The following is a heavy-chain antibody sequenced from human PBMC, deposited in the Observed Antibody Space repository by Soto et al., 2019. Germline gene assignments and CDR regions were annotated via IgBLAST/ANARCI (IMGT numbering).Heavy chain of an antibody. D-gene: IGHD6-13*01. J-gene: IGHJ4*02. Sequence: QVQLVESGGGVVQPGRSLRLSCAASGFTFSSYAMHWVRQAPGKGLEWVAVISYDGSNKYYADSVKGRFTISRDNSKNTLYLQMNSLRAEDTAVYYCARDFGYSSSSGRDYWGQGTLVTVSS. CDR2: ISYDGSNK. V-gene: IGHV3-30-3*01. CDR3: ARDFGYSSSSGRDY. CDR1: GFTFSSYA.